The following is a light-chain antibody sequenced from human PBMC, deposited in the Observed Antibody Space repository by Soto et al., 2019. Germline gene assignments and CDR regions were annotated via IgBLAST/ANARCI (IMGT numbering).Light chain of an antibody. CDR3: QQYNNWPRT. J-gene: IGKJ1*01. CDR2: GAS. CDR1: QSVRSN. V-gene: IGKV3-15*01. Sequence: EIVMTQSPATLSVSPGERATLSCRASQSVRSNLAWYQQKPGQAPRLLIYGASTRATGIPARFSGSGSRTEFTLTISSLQSEDFAVYYCQQYNNWPRTFGQGTKVEIK.